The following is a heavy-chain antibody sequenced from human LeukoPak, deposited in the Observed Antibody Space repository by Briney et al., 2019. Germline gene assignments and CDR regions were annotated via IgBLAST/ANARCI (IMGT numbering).Heavy chain of an antibody. V-gene: IGHV4-38-2*02. J-gene: IGHJ4*02. D-gene: IGHD2-15*01. CDR2: IYHSGST. CDR1: GYSISSDYY. CDR3: ARASYCSGGSCYSLNY. Sequence: SETLSLTCTVSGYSISSDYYWGWIRQPPGKGLEWIGTIYHSGSTYYSPSLKSRVTISVDTSKNQFSLKLSSVTAADTAVYYCARASYCSGGSCYSLNYWGQGTLVTVSS.